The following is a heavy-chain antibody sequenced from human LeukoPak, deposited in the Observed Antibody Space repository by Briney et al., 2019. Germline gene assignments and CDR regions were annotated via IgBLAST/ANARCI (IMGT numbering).Heavy chain of an antibody. V-gene: IGHV3-72*01. D-gene: IGHD1-26*01. CDR2: MRNKANRYTT. Sequence: GGSLRLSCAASGFSFSDYYMDWVRQAPGKGLEWVGRMRNKANRYTTENAASVTGRFTISRDDSKKLVFLQMNSLKIEDTAVYYCTTSPDSGANVFDIWGQGTRVTVSS. J-gene: IGHJ3*02. CDR3: TTSPDSGANVFDI. CDR1: GFSFSDYY.